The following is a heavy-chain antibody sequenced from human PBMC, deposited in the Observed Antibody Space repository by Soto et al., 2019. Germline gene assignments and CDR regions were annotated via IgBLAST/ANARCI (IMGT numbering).Heavy chain of an antibody. Sequence: SETLSLTCSVSGGSISRSTYYWGWIRQPPGKGLEWIGSFSYSRNTYYNPSLKSRVTVSVDTSKNQFSLKLASVTAADTAVYYCASVNSDYGNYYYGMDVWGQGTTVT. D-gene: IGHD4-17*01. V-gene: IGHV4-39*01. J-gene: IGHJ6*02. CDR2: FSYSRNT. CDR3: ASVNSDYGNYYYGMDV. CDR1: GGSISRSTYY.